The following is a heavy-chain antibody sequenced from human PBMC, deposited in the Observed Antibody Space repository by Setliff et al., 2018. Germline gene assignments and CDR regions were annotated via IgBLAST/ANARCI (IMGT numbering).Heavy chain of an antibody. J-gene: IGHJ3*02. CDR1: GISISSGHY. Sequence: PSETLSLTCGVSGISISSGHYWGWIRQPPGKGLEWIATIYHKGRTYYNPSLRSRVTISVDTSKNQFSLILRSVTAADAAVYYCARGRMRGSCSGPSCTYDPFDIWGQGTPVTVSS. D-gene: IGHD2-2*01. V-gene: IGHV4-38-2*01. CDR3: ARGRMRGSCSGPSCTYDPFDI. CDR2: IYHKGRT.